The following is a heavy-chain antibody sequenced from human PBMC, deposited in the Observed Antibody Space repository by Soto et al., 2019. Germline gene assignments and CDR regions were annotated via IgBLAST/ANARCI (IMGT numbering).Heavy chain of an antibody. CDR2: INPKSGGT. V-gene: IGHV1-2*04. Sequence: ASVKVSCKASGYSFTEYHIHWVRQAPGQGLEWLGRINPKSGGTSTAQKFQGWVTMTTDTFISTASMELTRLTSDDTAIYYCARGDSTDCSNGVCSFFYNHDMDVWGQGTTVTVSS. D-gene: IGHD2-8*01. CDR1: GYSFTEYH. J-gene: IGHJ6*02. CDR3: ARGDSTDCSNGVCSFFYNHDMDV.